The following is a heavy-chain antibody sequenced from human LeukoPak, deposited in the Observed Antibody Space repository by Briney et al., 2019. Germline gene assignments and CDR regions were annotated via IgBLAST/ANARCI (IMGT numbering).Heavy chain of an antibody. CDR3: ARAEVPAALKSGAFDI. CDR2: IWYDGSNK. V-gene: IGHV3-33*01. CDR1: GFTFSSYG. D-gene: IGHD2-2*01. Sequence: GGSLRLSCAASGFTFSSYGMHWVRQAPGKGLEWVAVIWYDGSNKYYADSVKGRFTISRDNSKNTLYLQMNSLRAEDTAVYYCARAEVPAALKSGAFDIWGQGTMVTVSS. J-gene: IGHJ3*02.